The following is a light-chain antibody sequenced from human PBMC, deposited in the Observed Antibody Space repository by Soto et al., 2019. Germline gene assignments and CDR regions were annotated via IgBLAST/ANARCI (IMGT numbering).Light chain of an antibody. CDR3: CSYAGSYTFP. Sequence: QSVLTQPRSVSGSPGQSVTISCTGTSSDVGGYNYVSWYQQHPGKAPKLMIYDVSKRPSGVPDRFSGSKSGNTASLTISGLLAEDEADYYCCSYAGSYTFPFGGGTKLTVL. J-gene: IGLJ2*01. CDR2: DVS. CDR1: SSDVGGYNY. V-gene: IGLV2-11*01.